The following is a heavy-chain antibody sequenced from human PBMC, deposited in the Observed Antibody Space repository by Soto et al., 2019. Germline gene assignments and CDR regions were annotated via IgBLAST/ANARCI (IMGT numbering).Heavy chain of an antibody. J-gene: IGHJ4*02. CDR3: ARDQGYCSGGSCYVAGY. CDR2: INSDGSST. Sequence: EVQLVESGGGLVQPGGSQRLSCAASGFTFSSYWMHWVRQAPGKGLVWVSRINSDGSSTSYADSAKGRFTISRDNAKNTLYLQMNSLRAEDTAVYYCARDQGYCSGGSCYVAGYWGQGTLVTVSS. D-gene: IGHD2-15*01. CDR1: GFTFSSYW. V-gene: IGHV3-74*01.